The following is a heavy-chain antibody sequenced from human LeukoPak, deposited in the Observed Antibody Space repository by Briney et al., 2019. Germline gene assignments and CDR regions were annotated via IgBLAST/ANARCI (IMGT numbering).Heavy chain of an antibody. V-gene: IGHV1-69*04. Sequence: SVKVPFKASGGTFNNYAISWVRQAPGQGLEWMGRIVPILGIANYAQEFQGRLIITADKATSSAYMELSSLRSEDTAVYYCARDQGDNSYGYYAIWYAFDVWGQGTMVTVSS. J-gene: IGHJ3*01. CDR3: ARDQGDNSYGYYAIWYAFDV. CDR2: IVPILGIA. D-gene: IGHD5-18*01. CDR1: GGTFNNYA.